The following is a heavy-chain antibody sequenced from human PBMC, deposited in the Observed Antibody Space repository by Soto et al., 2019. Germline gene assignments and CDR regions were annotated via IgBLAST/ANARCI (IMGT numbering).Heavy chain of an antibody. J-gene: IGHJ5*02. D-gene: IGHD5-12*01. V-gene: IGHV1-3*01. CDR2: IDAGRGET. CDR3: ARAPLYSNRWQGLFDP. Sequence: GASVKVSCKASGYTFTNYAIHWVRQAPGQRLECMGWIDAGRGETRHSQKFQGRVSITRDTSANTAYMELSSLKYEDTAVYFCARAPLYSNRWQGLFDPWGQGTLVTVSS. CDR1: GYTFTNYA.